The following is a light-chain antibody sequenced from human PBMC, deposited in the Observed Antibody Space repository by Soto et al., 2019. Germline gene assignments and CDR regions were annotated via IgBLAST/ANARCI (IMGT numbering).Light chain of an antibody. CDR1: QSVNSH. V-gene: IGKV3-20*01. CDR3: PSYGSSQGP. J-gene: IGKJ1*01. Sequence: SQSVNSHLAWYQHKPGQAPRLLIYGASSRATGIPDRFSGSGSGIDFNVTIRSMEAEAFFVHYCPSYGSSQGPFCQGTKVDIK. CDR2: GAS.